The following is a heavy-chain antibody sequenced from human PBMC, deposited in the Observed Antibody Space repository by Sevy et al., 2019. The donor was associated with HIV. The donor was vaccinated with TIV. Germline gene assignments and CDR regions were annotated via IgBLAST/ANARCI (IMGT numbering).Heavy chain of an antibody. Sequence: GESLKISCKGSGYSFTNYWIAWVRQMPGKGLEWMGFIYPGDSETRYSPSFQGQVTISADKSISTAYLHWSSLKASDTAMYYCARFYDSSGHFPSDYWAQGTLVTVSS. CDR1: GYSFTNYW. J-gene: IGHJ4*02. CDR3: ARFYDSSGHFPSDY. D-gene: IGHD3-22*01. CDR2: IYPGDSET. V-gene: IGHV5-51*01.